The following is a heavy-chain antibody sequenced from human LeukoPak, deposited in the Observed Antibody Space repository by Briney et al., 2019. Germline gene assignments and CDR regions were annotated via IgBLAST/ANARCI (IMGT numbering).Heavy chain of an antibody. CDR2: IYYSGST. CDR3: ARDLRITIFGVAYDWFDP. V-gene: IGHV4-31*03. Sequence: SETLSLTCTVSGSSISSGGYYLSWIRQHPGKGLEWIVYIYYSGSTYYNPSLKTRVTISVDTSKNQFSLKLSSVTAADTAVYYGARDLRITIFGVAYDWFDPWGQGTLVTVSS. J-gene: IGHJ5*02. CDR1: GSSISSGGYY. D-gene: IGHD3-3*01.